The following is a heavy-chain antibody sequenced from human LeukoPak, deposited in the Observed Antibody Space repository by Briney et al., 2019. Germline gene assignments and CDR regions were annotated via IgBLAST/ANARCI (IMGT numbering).Heavy chain of an antibody. CDR3: ARKGDY. CDR1: GGSFSGYY. CDR2: INHSGST. J-gene: IGHJ4*02. V-gene: IGHV4-34*01. Sequence: SETLSLTCAVYGGSFSGYYWSWIRQPPGKGLEWIGEINHSGSTNYNPSLKSRVTISVNTSKNQFSLKLSSVTAADTAVYYCARKGDYWGQGTLVTVSS.